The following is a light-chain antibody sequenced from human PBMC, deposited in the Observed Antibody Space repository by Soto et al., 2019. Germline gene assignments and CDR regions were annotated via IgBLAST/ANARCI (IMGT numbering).Light chain of an antibody. CDR1: QNLHSF. J-gene: IGKJ5*01. Sequence: EIVLTQSPATLSVSPGEGVTLSCRASQNLHSFLNWYQQRPGQAPRPLIYDGSKRAAGVPDRISGDGSGTDYTLTISSLEPEDLAVYYCQQRTRWPMTFGQGTRLEI. CDR2: DGS. CDR3: QQRTRWPMT. V-gene: IGKV3-11*01.